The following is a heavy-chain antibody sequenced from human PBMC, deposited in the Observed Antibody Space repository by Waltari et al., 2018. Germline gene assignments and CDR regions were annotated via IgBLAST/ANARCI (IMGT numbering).Heavy chain of an antibody. V-gene: IGHV3-49*01. D-gene: IGHD1-26*01. CDR1: GYPFAAHA. CDR3: ARESSGNIGWFDS. Sequence: EVHMVESGGDLVQPGRSLRLSCRGSGYPFAAHAVSWFRQAPGKGLEGVGFVKSNIDGGVEEDTTSVTGRFTIASDDSENIAYLQMDSLKREDTAVYYCARESSGNIGWFDSWGRGTLVTVSS. CDR2: VKSNIDGGVE. J-gene: IGHJ5*01.